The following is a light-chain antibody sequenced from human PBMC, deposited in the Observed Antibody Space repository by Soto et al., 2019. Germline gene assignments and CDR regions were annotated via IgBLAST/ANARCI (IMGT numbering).Light chain of an antibody. V-gene: IGLV2-14*01. CDR1: SSDVGGYNY. J-gene: IGLJ2*01. CDR3: SSDTSSSTLSVV. CDR2: DVS. Sequence: QSALTQPASVYGSPGQSITISCTGTSSDVGGYNYVSWYQQHPGKAPNLMIYDVSNRPSGVSNRFSGSKSGNTASLTISGLQAEDEADYYCSSDTSSSTLSVVFGGGTKVTVL.